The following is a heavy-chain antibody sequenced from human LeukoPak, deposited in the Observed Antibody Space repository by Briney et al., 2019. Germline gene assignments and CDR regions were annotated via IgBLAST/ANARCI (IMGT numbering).Heavy chain of an antibody. J-gene: IGHJ4*02. CDR3: AKEGPFSAIFGVVIRAFDY. V-gene: IGHV3-30*18. CDR2: ISYDGSNK. D-gene: IGHD3-3*01. CDR1: GFTFSSYG. Sequence: GGSLRLSCAASGFTFSSYGMHWVRQAPGKGLEWVAVISYDGSNKYYADSVKGRFIISRDNSKNTLYLQMNSLRAEDTAVYYCAKEGPFSAIFGVVIRAFDYWGQGTLVTVSS.